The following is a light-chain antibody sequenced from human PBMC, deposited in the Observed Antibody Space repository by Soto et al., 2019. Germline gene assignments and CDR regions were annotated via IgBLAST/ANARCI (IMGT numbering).Light chain of an antibody. CDR1: QSISSN. CDR3: QQYNNWPRAT. CDR2: RTS. V-gene: IGKV3-15*01. J-gene: IGKJ4*01. Sequence: IVMPESHGTVAVSPWETAPLSCSASQSISSNLAGYQQKPGQAPRLLMFRTSSRATGFPARFSGSGSGTEFNLTISSLQSEDFGVYYCQQYNNWPRATFGGGTKVDIK.